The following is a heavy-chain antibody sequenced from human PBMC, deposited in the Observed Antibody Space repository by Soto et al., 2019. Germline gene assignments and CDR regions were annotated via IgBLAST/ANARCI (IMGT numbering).Heavy chain of an antibody. J-gene: IGHJ4*02. CDR1: GGTFSSYT. V-gene: IGHV1-69*02. D-gene: IGHD4-17*01. CDR3: ARGRDYGDSFECDY. Sequence: SVKVSCKASGGTFSSYTISWVRQAPGQGLEWMGRIIPILGIANYAQKFQGRVTITADKSTSTAYMELSSLRPEDTAVYYCARGRDYGDSFECDYWGQGTLVTVSS. CDR2: IIPILGIA.